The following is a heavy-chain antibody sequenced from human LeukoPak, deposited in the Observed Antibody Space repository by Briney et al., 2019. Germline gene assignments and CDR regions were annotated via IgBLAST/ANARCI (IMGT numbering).Heavy chain of an antibody. CDR1: GGSFNNYF. Sequence: SETLSLTCAVYGGSFNNYFWNWIRQPPGKGLEWIAESNHGGTTNYNPSLKSRVTISVDSSKKQFSLKVTSVTAADTAVYYCARVTTVTKFCDYWGQGTLVTVSS. J-gene: IGHJ4*02. CDR3: ARVTTVTKFCDY. CDR2: SNHGGTT. D-gene: IGHD4-17*01. V-gene: IGHV4-34*01.